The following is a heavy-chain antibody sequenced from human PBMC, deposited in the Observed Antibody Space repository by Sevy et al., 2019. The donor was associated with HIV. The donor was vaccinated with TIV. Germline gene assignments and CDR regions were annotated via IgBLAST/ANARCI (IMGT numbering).Heavy chain of an antibody. CDR3: ARPSDRSSCYLWGMDV. CDR1: GYTFTSYD. D-gene: IGHD6-13*01. J-gene: IGHJ6*02. Sequence: ASVKVSCKASGYTFTSYDINWVRQATGQGLEWMGWMNPNSGNTGYAQKFQGRVTMTRDTSIDTAYMELSSLRSEDTAVYYCARPSDRSSCYLWGMDVWGQGTTVTVSS. V-gene: IGHV1-8*01. CDR2: MNPNSGNT.